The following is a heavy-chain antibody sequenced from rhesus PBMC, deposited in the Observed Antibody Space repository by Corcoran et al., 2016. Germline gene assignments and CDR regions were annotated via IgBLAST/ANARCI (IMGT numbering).Heavy chain of an antibody. J-gene: IGHJ4*01. Sequence: QVQLQESGPGLVKPSETLSLTCAVSGGAIRRRHWWCWIRQPPGQGLEWIGYISGSSGNTYYNPSLKSRVTISTDTSKNQFSLMLSSVTAADTAVYYCARDGDTADTTFDYWGQGVLVTVSS. D-gene: IGHD5-24*01. CDR3: ARDGDTADTTFDY. CDR2: ISGSSGNT. CDR1: GGAIRRRHW. V-gene: IGHV4-65*01.